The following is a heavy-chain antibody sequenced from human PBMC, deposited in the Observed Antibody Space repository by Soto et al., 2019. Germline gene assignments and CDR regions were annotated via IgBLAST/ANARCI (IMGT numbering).Heavy chain of an antibody. J-gene: IGHJ4*02. CDR3: AKVLIEYSSSSGPGD. Sequence: GGSLRLSCAASGFTFSSYAMSWVRQAPGKGLEWVSAISGSGGSTYYADSVKGRFTISRDNSKNTLYLQTNSLRAEDTAVYYCAKVLIEYSSSSGPGDWGQGTLVTVSS. V-gene: IGHV3-23*01. CDR1: GFTFSSYA. CDR2: ISGSGGST. D-gene: IGHD6-6*01.